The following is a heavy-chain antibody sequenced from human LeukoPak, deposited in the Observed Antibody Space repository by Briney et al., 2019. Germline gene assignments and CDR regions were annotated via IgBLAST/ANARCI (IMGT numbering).Heavy chain of an antibody. D-gene: IGHD3-10*01. J-gene: IGHJ4*02. CDR3: ASGHYYGSGSPDY. CDR1: GFTFSTYG. V-gene: IGHV3-74*01. CDR2: INSDGSST. Sequence: PGGSLRLSCAASGFTFSTYGMHWVRQAPGKGLVWVSRINSDGSSTTYADSVKGRFTISRDNAKNTLYLQMNRLEPEDTAVYYCASGHYYGSGSPDYWGRGTLVTVSS.